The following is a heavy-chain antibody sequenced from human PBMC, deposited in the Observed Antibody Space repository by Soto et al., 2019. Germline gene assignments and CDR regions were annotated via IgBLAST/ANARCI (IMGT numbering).Heavy chain of an antibody. CDR2: IIPIFGTA. CDR3: ATRRGVVPQGYYYYYYGMDV. V-gene: IGHV1-69*13. J-gene: IGHJ6*02. Sequence: ASVKVSCKASGGTFSSYAISWVRQAPGQGLEWMGGIIPIFGTANYAQKFQGRVTITADESTSTAYMELSSLRSEDTAVYYCATRRGVVPQGYYYYYYGMDVWGQGTTVTVSS. D-gene: IGHD3-3*01. CDR1: GGTFSSYA.